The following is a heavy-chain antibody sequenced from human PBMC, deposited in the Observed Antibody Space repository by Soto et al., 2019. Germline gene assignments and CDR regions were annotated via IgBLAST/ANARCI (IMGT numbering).Heavy chain of an antibody. J-gene: IGHJ4*02. CDR3: ARPRNALYYDFWSGYPLLFDY. V-gene: IGHV3-30-3*01. D-gene: IGHD3-3*01. CDR1: GFTFSSYA. Sequence: GGSLRLSCAASGFTFSSYAMHWVRQAPGKGLEWVAVISYDGSNKYYADSVKGRFTISRDNSKNTLYLQMNSLRAEDTAVYYCARPRNALYYDFWSGYPLLFDYWGQGTLVTVS. CDR2: ISYDGSNK.